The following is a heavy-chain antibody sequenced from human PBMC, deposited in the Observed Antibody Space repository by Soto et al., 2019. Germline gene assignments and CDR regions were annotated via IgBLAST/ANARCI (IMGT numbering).Heavy chain of an antibody. V-gene: IGHV6-1*01. J-gene: IGHJ6*02. D-gene: IGHD2-2*01. Sequence: PSQTLSLTCAISGDSVSSNSAAWNWIRQSPSRGLEWLGRTYYRSKWYNDYAVSVKSRITINPDTSRNQFSLQLNSVTPEDTAVYYCARDGTIVVVPAAIAYYYYGMDVWGQGTTVTV. CDR1: GDSVSSNSAA. CDR2: TYYRSKWYN. CDR3: ARDGTIVVVPAAIAYYYYGMDV.